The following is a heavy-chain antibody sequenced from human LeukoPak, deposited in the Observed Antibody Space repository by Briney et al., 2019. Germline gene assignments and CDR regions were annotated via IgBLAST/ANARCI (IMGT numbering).Heavy chain of an antibody. Sequence: GGSLTLSCAASGFTFSSYAMHWVRQAPGKGLEWVAVISYDGSNKYYADSVKGRFTISRDNSKNTLYLQMNSLRAEDTAVYYCARDGTRLAYCGGDCYPYFDYWGQGTLVPVSS. CDR2: ISYDGSNK. CDR3: ARDGTRLAYCGGDCYPYFDY. D-gene: IGHD2-21*02. V-gene: IGHV3-30-3*01. CDR1: GFTFSSYA. J-gene: IGHJ4*02.